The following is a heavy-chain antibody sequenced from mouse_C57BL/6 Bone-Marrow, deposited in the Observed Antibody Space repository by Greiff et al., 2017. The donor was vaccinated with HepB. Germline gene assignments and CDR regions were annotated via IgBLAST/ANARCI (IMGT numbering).Heavy chain of an antibody. Sequence: VQLQQPGTELVKPGASVKLSCKASGYTFTSYWMHWVKQRPGQGLAWIGNINPSNGGTNYNEKFKSKATLTVAKSSSTAYMQLSSLTSEDSAVYGGARGGYGSSYFDYWGEGTTLTVTS. CDR1: GYTFTSYW. CDR2: INPSNGGT. D-gene: IGHD1-1*01. J-gene: IGHJ2*01. CDR3: ARGGYGSSYFDY. V-gene: IGHV1-53*01.